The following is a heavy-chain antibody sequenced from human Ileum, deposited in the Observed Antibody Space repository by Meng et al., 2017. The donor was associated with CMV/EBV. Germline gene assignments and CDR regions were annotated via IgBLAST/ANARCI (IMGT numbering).Heavy chain of an antibody. CDR1: GFTVSSNY. D-gene: IGHD3-3*01. CDR3: ARDLPGFWSGYPRYGMDV. CDR2: IYSGGST. Sequence: GESLKISCAASGFTVSSNYMSWVRQAPGKGLEWVSVIYSGGSTYYADSVKGRFTISRDNSKNTLYLQMNSLRAEDTAVYYCARDLPGFWSGYPRYGMDVWGQGNMVTVSS. J-gene: IGHJ6*02. V-gene: IGHV3-66*02.